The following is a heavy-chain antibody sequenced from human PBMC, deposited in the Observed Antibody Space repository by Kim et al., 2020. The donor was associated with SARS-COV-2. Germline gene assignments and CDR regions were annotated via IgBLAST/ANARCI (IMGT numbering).Heavy chain of an antibody. D-gene: IGHD5-18*01. CDR3: ARRGYSYGYGFDY. V-gene: IGHV4-39*01. Sequence: YNPSLKSRVTIAVDTSKNQFSLTLSSVTAADTAVYYCARRGYSYGYGFDYWGQGTLVTVSS. J-gene: IGHJ4*02.